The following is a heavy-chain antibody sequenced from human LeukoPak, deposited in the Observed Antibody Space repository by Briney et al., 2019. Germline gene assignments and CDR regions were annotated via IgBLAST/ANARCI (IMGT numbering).Heavy chain of an antibody. CDR3: ARDERGSGGMDV. Sequence: GGSLRLSCAASGFTFSSYAMSWVRQAPGKGLEWVSYISSSSSTIYYADSVKGRFTISRDNAKNSLYLQMNSLRDEDTAVYYCARDERGSGGMDVWGQGTTVTVSS. V-gene: IGHV3-48*02. D-gene: IGHD6-19*01. CDR2: ISSSSSTI. J-gene: IGHJ6*02. CDR1: GFTFSSYA.